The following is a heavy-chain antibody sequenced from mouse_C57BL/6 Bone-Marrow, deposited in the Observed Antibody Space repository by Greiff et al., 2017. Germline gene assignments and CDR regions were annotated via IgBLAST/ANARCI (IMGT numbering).Heavy chain of an antibody. CDR3: ARPYYSNYWYFDV. CDR2: IYPGSGST. Sequence: VQLQQPGAELVKPGASVKMSCKASGYTFTSYWITWVKQRPGQGLEWIGDIYPGSGSTNYNEKFKSKATLTVDKSSSTAYMQLSSLTSEDSAVYYYARPYYSNYWYFDVWGTGTTVTVSS. V-gene: IGHV1-55*01. CDR1: GYTFTSYW. D-gene: IGHD2-5*01. J-gene: IGHJ1*03.